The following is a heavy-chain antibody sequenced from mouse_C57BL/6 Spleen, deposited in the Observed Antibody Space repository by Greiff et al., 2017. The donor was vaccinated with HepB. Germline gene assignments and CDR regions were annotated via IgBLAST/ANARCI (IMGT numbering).Heavy chain of an antibody. CDR2: LDPEDGET. D-gene: IGHD2-4*01. CDR3: VRATDYDGWVAY. CDR1: GFNIKDYY. J-gene: IGHJ3*01. Sequence: EVKLVESGAELVKPGASVKLSCTASGFNIKDYYMHWVKQRTEQGLEWIGRLDPEDGETQYDPKFQGKATITADTSSNTAYLQISSLTSEDTAVYYCVRATDYDGWVAYWGQGTLVTVAA. V-gene: IGHV14-2*01.